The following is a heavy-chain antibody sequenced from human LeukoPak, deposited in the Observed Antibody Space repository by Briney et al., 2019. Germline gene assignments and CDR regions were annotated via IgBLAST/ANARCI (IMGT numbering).Heavy chain of an antibody. CDR1: GGSIGSGSYY. Sequence: SQTLSLTXTVSGGSIGSGSYYWSWIRQPAGKGLEWIGRIYTSGSTNYNPSLKSRVTISVDTSKNQFSLKLSSVTAADMAVYYCARLLTILGSDAFDIWGQGTMVTVSS. CDR2: IYTSGST. J-gene: IGHJ3*02. V-gene: IGHV4-61*02. CDR3: ARLLTILGSDAFDI. D-gene: IGHD3-3*01.